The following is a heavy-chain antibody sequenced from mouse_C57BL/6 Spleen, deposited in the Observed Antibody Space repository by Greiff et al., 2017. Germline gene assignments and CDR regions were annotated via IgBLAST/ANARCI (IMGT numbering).Heavy chain of an antibody. J-gene: IGHJ4*01. V-gene: IGHV1-52*01. Sequence: QVQLKQPGAELVRPGSSVKLSCKASGYTFTSYWMHWVKQRTIKGLEWIGNIDPSDSATHYNQKFKDKATLTVDKSSSTAYMPLSSLTSEDSAVYYCAPAYAYDMWGMDYWGQGTSVTVSS. CDR1: GYTFTSYW. D-gene: IGHD2-2*01. CDR2: IDPSDSAT. CDR3: APAYAYDMWGMDY.